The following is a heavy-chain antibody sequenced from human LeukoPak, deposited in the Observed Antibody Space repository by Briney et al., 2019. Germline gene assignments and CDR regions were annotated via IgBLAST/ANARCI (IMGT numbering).Heavy chain of an antibody. D-gene: IGHD2-2*01. J-gene: IGHJ6*04. Sequence: PSETLSLTCTVSGGSISSSSYYWGWIRQPPGKGLEWIGSIYYSGSTYYNPSLKSRVTISVDTSKNQFSLKLSSVTAADTAVYYCAREAGWFYVVPASLEHVGGKGTTVTVSS. CDR2: IYYSGST. CDR1: GGSISSSSYY. CDR3: AREAGWFYVVPASLEHV. V-gene: IGHV4-39*07.